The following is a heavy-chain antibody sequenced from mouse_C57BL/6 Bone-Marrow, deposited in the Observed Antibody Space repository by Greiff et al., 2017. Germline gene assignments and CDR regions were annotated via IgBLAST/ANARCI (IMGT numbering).Heavy chain of an antibody. CDR1: GFNIKDDY. CDR3: TAYGNWFAY. Sequence: VQLKQSGAELVRPGASVKLSCTASGFNIKDDYMHWVKQRPEQGLEWIGWIDPENGDTEYASKFQGKATITADTSSNTAYLQLSSLTSEDTAVYYCTAYGNWFAYWGQGTLVTVSA. J-gene: IGHJ3*01. CDR2: IDPENGDT. D-gene: IGHD2-1*01. V-gene: IGHV14-4*01.